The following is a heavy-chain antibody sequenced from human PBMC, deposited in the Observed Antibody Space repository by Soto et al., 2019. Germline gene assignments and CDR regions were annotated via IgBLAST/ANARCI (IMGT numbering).Heavy chain of an antibody. Sequence: GASVKVSCKASGYTFTSYGISWVRQAPGQGLERMGWISAYNGNTNYAQKYQGRVTMTTDTSTSTAYMELRSLRSDDTAVYFCGRDGGMATVPTLDFDYWGQGTLVTVSS. CDR2: ISAYNGNT. CDR3: GRDGGMATVPTLDFDY. V-gene: IGHV1-18*01. CDR1: GYTFTSYG. D-gene: IGHD4-4*01. J-gene: IGHJ4*02.